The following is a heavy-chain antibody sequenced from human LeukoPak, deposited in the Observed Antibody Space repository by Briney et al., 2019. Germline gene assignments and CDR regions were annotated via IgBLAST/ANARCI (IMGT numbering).Heavy chain of an antibody. CDR3: ARDTVGATFPGAFDI. J-gene: IGHJ3*02. CDR2: VYHSGTT. D-gene: IGHD1-26*01. Sequence: SQTLSLTCTVPGGSSISIDYYWGWIRQPPGQALEWIGNVYHSGTTYYNPSLKSRVTISVDTSNNQFSLKLSSVTAADTAVYYCARDTVGATFPGAFDIWGQGTMVTVSS. CDR1: GGSSISIDYY. V-gene: IGHV4-39*07.